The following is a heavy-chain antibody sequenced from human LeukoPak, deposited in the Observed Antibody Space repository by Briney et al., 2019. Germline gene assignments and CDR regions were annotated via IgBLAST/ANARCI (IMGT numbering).Heavy chain of an antibody. V-gene: IGHV3-7*05. CDR1: GFTFRNYW. Sequence: GGPLRLSCVASGFTFRNYWMTWVRQAPGKGLEWVANIHQDGSEKYFVASVRGRFTISRDNAKDSLYLQMSSLRAEDTAVYYCVRGSSGTVVRGVAWAWFDPWGQGTLVTVSS. J-gene: IGHJ5*02. CDR3: VRGSSGTVVRGVAWAWFDP. CDR2: IHQDGSEK. D-gene: IGHD3-10*01.